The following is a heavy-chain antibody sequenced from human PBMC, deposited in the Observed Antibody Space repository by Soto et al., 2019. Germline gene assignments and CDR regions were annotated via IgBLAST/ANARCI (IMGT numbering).Heavy chain of an antibody. Sequence: GASVKVSCKASGGTFSSYAISWVRQAPGQGLEWMGGIIPIFGTANYAQKFQGRVTITADESTSTAYMELSSLRSEDTAVYYCARDSSGPTVTRLDYWGQGTLVTVSS. D-gene: IGHD4-17*01. CDR1: GGTFSSYA. J-gene: IGHJ4*02. CDR2: IIPIFGTA. V-gene: IGHV1-69*13. CDR3: ARDSSGPTVTRLDY.